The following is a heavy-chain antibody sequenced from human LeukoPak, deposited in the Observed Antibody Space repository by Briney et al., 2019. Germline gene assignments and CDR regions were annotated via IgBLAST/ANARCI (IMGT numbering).Heavy chain of an antibody. CDR1: GGTFSSYA. V-gene: IGHV1-69*05. J-gene: IGHJ4*02. Sequence: ASVKVSCKASGGTFSSYAISWVRQAPGQGLEWMGGIIPIFGTANYAQKFQGRVTITRNTSISTAYMELSSLRSEDTAVYYCARGRWRGDYWGQGTLVTVSS. CDR3: ARGRWRGDY. D-gene: IGHD3-3*01. CDR2: IIPIFGTA.